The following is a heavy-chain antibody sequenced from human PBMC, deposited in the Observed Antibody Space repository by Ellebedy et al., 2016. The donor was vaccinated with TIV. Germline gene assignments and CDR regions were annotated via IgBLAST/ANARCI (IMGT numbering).Heavy chain of an antibody. CDR3: ARGAPFPYYFDS. J-gene: IGHJ4*02. CDR2: IYHSGSN. CDR1: GRFISNYY. Sequence: MPSETLSLTCAVSGRFISNYYWTWIRQSPETGLEWIGYIYHSGSNGSNPSLKSRVTISVDTPKNQFSLKLNSVTAADTAVYYCARGAPFPYYFDSWGQGLLVTVSS. V-gene: IGHV4-59*01.